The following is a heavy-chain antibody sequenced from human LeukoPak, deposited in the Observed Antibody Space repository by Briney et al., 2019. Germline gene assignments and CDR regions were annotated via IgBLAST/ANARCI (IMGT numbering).Heavy chain of an antibody. CDR2: ISSSSSSI. D-gene: IGHD6-6*01. CDR3: ARGGAARPDY. Sequence: GGSLRLSCAASGFTFSNYGMDWVRQAPGKGLEWLPYISSSSSSIYYADSVKGRFTISRDNAKNSLFLQMNSLRAEDTAVYYCARGGAARPDYWGQGTLVTVSS. J-gene: IGHJ4*02. CDR1: GFTFSNYG. V-gene: IGHV3-48*01.